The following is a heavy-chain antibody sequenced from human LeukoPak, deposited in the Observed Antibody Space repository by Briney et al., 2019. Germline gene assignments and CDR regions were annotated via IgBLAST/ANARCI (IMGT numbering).Heavy chain of an antibody. CDR1: GFTFSSYW. V-gene: IGHV3-7*01. CDR2: IKQDGSEK. J-gene: IGHJ3*02. CDR3: ARDRRPRAHVFEI. D-gene: IGHD1-1*01. Sequence: PGGSLRLSCAASGFTFSSYWMSWVRQAPGKGPEWVANIKQDGSEKYYVDSVRGRFTISRDNVKNSLYLQMNSLRAEDTAVYYCARDRRPRAHVFEIWGQGTMVTVSS.